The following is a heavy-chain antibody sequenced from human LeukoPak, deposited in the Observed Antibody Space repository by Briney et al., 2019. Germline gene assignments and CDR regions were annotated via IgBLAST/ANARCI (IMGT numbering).Heavy chain of an antibody. V-gene: IGHV4-39*07. J-gene: IGHJ4*02. Sequence: SETLSLTCTVSGDSISSRTYCWGWIRRPPGKGLEWIGSIYYSGRDYYNPSLKSRVTISIDTSKNQFSLRLSSVTAADPAVYYCATQRSQGGIFDYWGQGTLVTVSS. CDR3: ATQRSQGGIFDY. D-gene: IGHD2-15*01. CDR1: GDSISSRTYC. CDR2: IYYSGRD.